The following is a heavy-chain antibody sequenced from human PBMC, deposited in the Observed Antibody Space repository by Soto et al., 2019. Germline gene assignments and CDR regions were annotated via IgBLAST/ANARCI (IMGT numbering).Heavy chain of an antibody. CDR3: ARHIVVVTASPIFDY. CDR1: GGSISSGDYY. J-gene: IGHJ4*02. Sequence: SETLSLTCTVSGGSISSGDYYWSRNRQPPGKGLEWIGYINYSGSTYYNPSLKSRVTISVDTSKNQFSLKLSSVTAADTAVYYCARHIVVVTASPIFDYWGQGTLVTVSS. V-gene: IGHV4-30-4*01. D-gene: IGHD2-21*02. CDR2: INYSGST.